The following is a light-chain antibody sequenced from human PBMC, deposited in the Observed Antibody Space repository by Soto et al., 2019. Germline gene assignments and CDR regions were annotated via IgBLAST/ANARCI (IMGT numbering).Light chain of an antibody. CDR1: QSVSSSF. CDR2: GAS. V-gene: IGKV3-20*01. J-gene: IGKJ5*01. Sequence: EIVLTQSPGTLSLSPGERATLCCRASQSVSSSFLAWYQQKVGQAPRLXIYGASSRATGIPDRFSGSGSGTDFTLTISRLEPEDGAVYDCQQYGSSPRTFGQGTRLEIK. CDR3: QQYGSSPRT.